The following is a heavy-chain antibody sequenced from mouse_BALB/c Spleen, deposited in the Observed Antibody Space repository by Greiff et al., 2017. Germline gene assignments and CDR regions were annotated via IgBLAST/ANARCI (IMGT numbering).Heavy chain of an antibody. CDR2: ISSGGSYT. D-gene: IGHD1-1*02. CDR1: GFTFSSYA. J-gene: IGHJ4*01. V-gene: IGHV5-9-4*01. CDR3: ARVNYGYDAMDY. Sequence: EVKLMESGGGLVKPGGSLKLSCAASGFTFSSYAMSWVRQSPEKRLEWVAEISSGGSYTYYPDTVTGRFTISRDNAKNTLYLEMSSLRSEDTAMYYCARVNYGYDAMDYWGQGTSVTVSS.